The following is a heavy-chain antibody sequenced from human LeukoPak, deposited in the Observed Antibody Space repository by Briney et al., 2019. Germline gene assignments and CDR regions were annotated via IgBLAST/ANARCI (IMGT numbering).Heavy chain of an antibody. CDR3: ARDNYGSGSYFVV. CDR2: INPNNGGT. D-gene: IGHD3-10*01. J-gene: IGHJ6*02. V-gene: IGHV1-2*02. Sequence: EASVKVSCKASGYRFTDYYVHWVRQAPGQGLEWMGWINPNNGGTNLARKFQGRVTMTRDTSISTTNMELRWLRSDGTAIYYCARDNYGSGSYFVVWGQGTTVTVSS. CDR1: GYRFTDYY.